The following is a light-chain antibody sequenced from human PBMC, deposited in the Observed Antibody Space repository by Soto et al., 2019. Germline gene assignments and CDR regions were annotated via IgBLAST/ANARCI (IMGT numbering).Light chain of an antibody. J-gene: IGKJ5*01. CDR1: QSVSSTY. Sequence: EIVLTQSPGTLSLSPGERAALSCRASQSVSSTYLAWYQQKPGQAPRLLIYGASSGATGIPDRISGSGSGTDFTLTISRLEPEDFAVYYCQQYGGSPITFGQGTRLESK. CDR2: GAS. CDR3: QQYGGSPIT. V-gene: IGKV3-20*01.